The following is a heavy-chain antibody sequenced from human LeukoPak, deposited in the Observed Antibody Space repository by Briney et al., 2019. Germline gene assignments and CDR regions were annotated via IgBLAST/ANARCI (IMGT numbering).Heavy chain of an antibody. CDR3: ARDGLGTYDAFDI. CDR1: GFTFSSYS. Sequence: GGSLRLSCAASGFTFSSYSMNWVRQAPGKGLEWVSVIYSGGSTYYTDSVKGRFTISRDNSKNTLYLQMNSLRAEDTAVYYCARDGLGTYDAFDIWGQGTMVTVSS. V-gene: IGHV3-66*02. CDR2: IYSGGST. J-gene: IGHJ3*02. D-gene: IGHD3/OR15-3a*01.